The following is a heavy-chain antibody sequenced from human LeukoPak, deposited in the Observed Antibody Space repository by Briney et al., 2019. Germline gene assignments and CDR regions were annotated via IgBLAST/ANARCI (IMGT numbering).Heavy chain of an antibody. J-gene: IGHJ6*03. CDR2: INHSGST. Sequence: SETLSLTCAVYAGSFSGYYWSWIRQPPGKGLEWIGEINHSGSTNYNPSLKSRVTISVDTSKNQFSLKLSSVTAADTAVYYCARHGSGMDVWGKGTTVTVSS. D-gene: IGHD3-10*01. CDR1: AGSFSGYY. CDR3: ARHGSGMDV. V-gene: IGHV4-34*01.